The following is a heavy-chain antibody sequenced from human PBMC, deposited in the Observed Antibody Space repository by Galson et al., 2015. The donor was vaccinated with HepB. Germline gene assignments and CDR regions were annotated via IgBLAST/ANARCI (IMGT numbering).Heavy chain of an antibody. V-gene: IGHV3-30*18. Sequence: SLRLSCAASGFTFSNYGMHWVRQAPGKGLEWVALVSHGGSYTSYAESVKGRFTSFRDNSKGTLYLQMNSLRPEDTAVYYCAKDPAGRFVVNYRGYYFDDLGQGTLVTVSS. J-gene: IGHJ4*02. CDR1: GFTFSNYG. CDR3: AKDPAGRFVVNYRGYYFDD. D-gene: IGHD1-7*01. CDR2: VSHGGSYT.